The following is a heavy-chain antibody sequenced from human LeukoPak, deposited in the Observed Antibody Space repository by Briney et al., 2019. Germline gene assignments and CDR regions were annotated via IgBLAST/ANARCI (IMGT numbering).Heavy chain of an antibody. Sequence: GGSLRLSCAASGFTFSNYARSWVRQAPGKGLEWVSAISGSGGSTYYADSVKGRFTVSRDNAKTTPSLQMHSMRAEDTAFYYCARTGIAAPGTHDAFDIWGLGTMVTVSS. CDR3: ARTGIAAPGTHDAFDI. CDR2: ISGSGGST. D-gene: IGHD6-13*01. V-gene: IGHV3-23*01. CDR1: GFTFSNYA. J-gene: IGHJ3*02.